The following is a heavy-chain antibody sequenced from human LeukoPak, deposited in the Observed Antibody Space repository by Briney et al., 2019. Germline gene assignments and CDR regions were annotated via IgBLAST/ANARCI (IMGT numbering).Heavy chain of an antibody. Sequence: PGGSLRLSCAASGFTSKSYSMNWVRQAPGKGLEWVSYISSSSSTIYYADSVKGRFTISRDNAKNSLYLQMNSLRDEDTAVYYCARGSGYSCGYRDAFDIWGQGTMVTVSS. V-gene: IGHV3-48*02. J-gene: IGHJ3*02. CDR1: GFTSKSYS. CDR2: ISSSSSTI. CDR3: ARGSGYSCGYRDAFDI. D-gene: IGHD5-18*01.